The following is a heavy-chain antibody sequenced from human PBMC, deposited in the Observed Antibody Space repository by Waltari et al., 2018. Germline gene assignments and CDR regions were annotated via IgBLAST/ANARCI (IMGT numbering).Heavy chain of an antibody. CDR3: ARGTATDCSGGSCYWFDP. CDR1: GGTFSSYA. V-gene: IGHV1-69*01. Sequence: QVQLVQSGAEVKKPGSSVKVSCKASGGTFSSYAISWVRQAPGPRLEWMGGIIPIFGTANYAQKFQGRVTITADESTSTAYMELSSLRSEDTAVYYCARGTATDCSGGSCYWFDPWGQGTLVTVSS. J-gene: IGHJ5*02. D-gene: IGHD2-15*01. CDR2: IIPIFGTA.